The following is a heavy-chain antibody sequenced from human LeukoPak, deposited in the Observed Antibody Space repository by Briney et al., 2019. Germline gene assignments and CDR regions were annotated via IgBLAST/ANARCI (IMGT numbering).Heavy chain of an antibody. CDR3: ARWGSTSCYDY. D-gene: IGHD2-2*01. CDR2: ISTNGGST. CDR1: GFTFSSYA. V-gene: IGHV3-64*01. Sequence: QPGSSLRLSCAASGFTFSSYAMHWVRQAPGKGLEYVSAISTNGGSTYYANSVKGRFTISRDNSKNTLYLQMGSVRAEDMAVYYCARWGSTSCYDYWGQGTLVTVSS. J-gene: IGHJ4*02.